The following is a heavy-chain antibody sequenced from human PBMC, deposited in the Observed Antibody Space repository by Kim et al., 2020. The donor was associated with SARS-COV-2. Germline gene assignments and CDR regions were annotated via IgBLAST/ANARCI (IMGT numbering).Heavy chain of an antibody. CDR3: TGSHGDYVDAFDI. J-gene: IGHJ3*02. Sequence: YAQKLQGRVTMTTDTSTSTAYMELRSLRSDDTAVYYCTGSHGDYVDAFDIWGQGTMVTVSS. V-gene: IGHV1-18*01. D-gene: IGHD4-17*01.